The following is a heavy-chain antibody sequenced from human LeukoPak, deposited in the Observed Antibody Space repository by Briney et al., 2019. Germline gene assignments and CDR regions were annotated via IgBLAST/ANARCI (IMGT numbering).Heavy chain of an antibody. CDR3: VGNYYDSSGLDY. V-gene: IGHV3-7*01. J-gene: IGHJ4*02. CDR2: INHNGNVN. Sequence: GGSLRLSCAASGFTFSSYWMNWARQAPGKGLEWVASINHNGNVNYYVDSVKGRFTISRDNAKKSLYLQMNSLRAEDTAIYYCVGNYYDSSGLDYWGQGTLVTVSS. D-gene: IGHD3-22*01. CDR1: GFTFSSYW.